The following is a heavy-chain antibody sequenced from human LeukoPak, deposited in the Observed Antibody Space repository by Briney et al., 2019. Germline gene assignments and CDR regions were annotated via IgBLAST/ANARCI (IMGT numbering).Heavy chain of an antibody. CDR2: IYTSGST. V-gene: IGHV4-61*02. Sequence: SQTLSLTCTVSGGSISSGSYYWSWIRQPAGEGLEWIGRIYTSGSTNYNPSLKSRVTISVDTSKNQFSLKLSSVTAADTAVYYCARSKVAVAGTPNWFDPWGQGTLVTVSS. D-gene: IGHD6-19*01. CDR1: GGSISSGSYY. CDR3: ARSKVAVAGTPNWFDP. J-gene: IGHJ5*02.